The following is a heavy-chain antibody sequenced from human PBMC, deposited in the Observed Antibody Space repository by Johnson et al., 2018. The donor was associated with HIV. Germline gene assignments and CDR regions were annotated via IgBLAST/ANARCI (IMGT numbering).Heavy chain of an antibody. D-gene: IGHD2-8*01. Sequence: QVQLVESGGGLVQPGGSLRLSCAGSGFTFSDYYMNWLRQAPGKGLEWVSYISSTGSTIYYADSVKGRFTISRDNAKRSLYLQMSSLRAEDTAVYYCARDRGYCTNGVCYYDAFDIWGQGTMVTVSS. CDR2: ISSTGSTI. V-gene: IGHV3-11*04. J-gene: IGHJ3*02. CDR1: GFTFSDYY. CDR3: ARDRGYCTNGVCYYDAFDI.